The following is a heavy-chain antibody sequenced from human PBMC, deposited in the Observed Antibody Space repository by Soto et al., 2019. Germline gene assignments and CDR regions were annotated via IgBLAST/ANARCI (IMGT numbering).Heavy chain of an antibody. D-gene: IGHD3-10*01. J-gene: IGHJ5*02. CDR1: GGAFSGYY. CDR2: INHSGST. V-gene: IGHV4-34*01. CDR3: ARGSPLFCYYGSGSYYNVSRFDP. Sequence: AETLSLTCAVYGGAFSGYYWSWIRKRPGKGLEWRGEINHSGSTNYNPSPKSRVTISVDTSKNQFPLKLSPVTAADTAVYYCARGSPLFCYYGSGSYYNVSRFDPWGQGTLVTVSS.